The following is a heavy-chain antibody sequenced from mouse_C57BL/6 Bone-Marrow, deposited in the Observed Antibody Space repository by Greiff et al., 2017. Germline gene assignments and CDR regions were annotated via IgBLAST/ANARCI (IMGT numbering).Heavy chain of an antibody. Sequence: VQLQQSGTVLARPGASVKMSCKTSGYTFTSYWMHWVKQRPGQGLEWIGAIYPGNSDTSYNQKFKGKATLTAVTSASTAYMELSSLTTEDSAVYYCTYSNCLDYWGQGTTLTVSS. CDR3: TYSNCLDY. D-gene: IGHD2-5*01. V-gene: IGHV1-5*01. J-gene: IGHJ2*01. CDR1: GYTFTSYW. CDR2: IYPGNSDT.